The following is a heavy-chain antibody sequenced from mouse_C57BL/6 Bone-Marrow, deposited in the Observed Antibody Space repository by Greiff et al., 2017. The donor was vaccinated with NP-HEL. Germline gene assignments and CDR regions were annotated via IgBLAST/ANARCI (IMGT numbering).Heavy chain of an antibody. D-gene: IGHD1-1*01. CDR3: ARRRDYYYGSSYAMDY. Sequence: QVHVKQSGAELARPGASVKLSCKASGYTFTSYGISWVKQSTGQGLEWIGEIYPRSGNTYYNEKFKGKATLTADKSSSTAYMELRSLTSEDSAVYFCARRRDYYYGSSYAMDYWGQGTSVTVSS. CDR1: GYTFTSYG. J-gene: IGHJ4*01. CDR2: IYPRSGNT. V-gene: IGHV1-81*01.